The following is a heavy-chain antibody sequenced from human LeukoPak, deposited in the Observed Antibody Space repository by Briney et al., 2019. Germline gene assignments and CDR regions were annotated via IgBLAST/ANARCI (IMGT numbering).Heavy chain of an antibody. CDR2: IQTTGST. CDR1: GGSLAGSS. D-gene: IGHD2-21*01. CDR3: ARHFVSKAYLEY. Sequence: PSETLSLTCAVSGGSLAGSSWSWVRHPPGEGMEWMGFIQTTGSTKYNPSLESRATMSVDTSTNQPSMNLIALTAADTAVYFCARHFVSKAYLEYWGQGILVSVSS. V-gene: IGHV4-4*08. J-gene: IGHJ4*02.